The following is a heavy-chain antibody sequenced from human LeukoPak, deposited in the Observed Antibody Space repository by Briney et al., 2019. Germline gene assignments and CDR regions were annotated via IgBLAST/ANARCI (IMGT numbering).Heavy chain of an antibody. Sequence: GGSLRLSCAASRFTFSSYWMSWVRQAPGKGLEWVANIKQDGSEKYYVDSVKGRFTISRDNAKNSLYLQMNSLRAEDTAVYYCARGSGGASYYFDYWGQGTLVTVSS. J-gene: IGHJ4*02. CDR1: RFTFSSYW. V-gene: IGHV3-7*01. CDR3: ARGSGGASYYFDY. CDR2: IKQDGSEK. D-gene: IGHD1-26*01.